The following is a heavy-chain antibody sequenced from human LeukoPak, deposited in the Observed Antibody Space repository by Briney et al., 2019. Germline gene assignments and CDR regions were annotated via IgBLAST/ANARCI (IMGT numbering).Heavy chain of an antibody. D-gene: IGHD1-26*01. CDR3: ARAALSGSYDY. Sequence: TGGSLRLSCAASGFTFNRYGMHWVRQAPGKGLEWVSVIWYDGSNKYYADSVKGRFTISRDNSKNTLYLQMNSLRAEDTAVYYCARAALSGSYDYWGQGTLVTVSS. J-gene: IGHJ4*02. V-gene: IGHV3-30*19. CDR1: GFTFNRYG. CDR2: IWYDGSNK.